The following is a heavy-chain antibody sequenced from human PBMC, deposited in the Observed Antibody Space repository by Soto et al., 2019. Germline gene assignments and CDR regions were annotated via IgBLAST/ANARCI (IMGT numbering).Heavy chain of an antibody. CDR1: GYTFTSYA. J-gene: IGHJ5*02. CDR3: ARPPGYSSSWYEA. CDR2: TNAGNGNT. D-gene: IGHD6-13*01. Sequence: ASVKVSCKASGYTFTSYAMHWVRQAPGQRLEWMGWTNAGNGNTKYSQKFQGRVTITRDTSASTAYMELSSLRSEDTAVYYCARPPGYSSSWYEAWGQGTLVTVSS. V-gene: IGHV1-3*01.